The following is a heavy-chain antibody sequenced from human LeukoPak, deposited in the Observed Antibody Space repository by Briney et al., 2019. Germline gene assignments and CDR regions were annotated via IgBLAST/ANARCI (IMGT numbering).Heavy chain of an antibody. CDR1: GGSISSSSYY. CDR3: ARVTAYVGLHIFDY. Sequence: SETLSLTCTVSGGSISSSSYYWGWIRQPPGKGLEWIGSIYYSGSTYYNPSLKSRVTISVDTSKNQFSLKLSSVTAADTAVYYCARVTAYVGLHIFDYWGQGTLVTVSS. V-gene: IGHV4-39*07. CDR2: IYYSGST. J-gene: IGHJ4*02. D-gene: IGHD3/OR15-3a*01.